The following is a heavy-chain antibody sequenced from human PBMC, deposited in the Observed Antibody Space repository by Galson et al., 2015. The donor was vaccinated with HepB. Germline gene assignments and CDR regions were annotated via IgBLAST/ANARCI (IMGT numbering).Heavy chain of an antibody. Sequence: SLRLSCAASGFTFRGYVMNWVRQAPGKGLEWVSSISTSGSYIYYADSLKGRFTISRDNANNSLYLQMSSLRAEDTAVCYCVRVYSAMPRGAFDMWGQGTLVTVSS. D-gene: IGHD3-10*01. CDR3: VRVYSAMPRGAFDM. CDR1: GFTFRGYV. J-gene: IGHJ3*02. CDR2: ISTSGSYI. V-gene: IGHV3-21*01.